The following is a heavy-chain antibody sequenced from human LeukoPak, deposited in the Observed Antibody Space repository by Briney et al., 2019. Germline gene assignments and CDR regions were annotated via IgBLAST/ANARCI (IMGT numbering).Heavy chain of an antibody. Sequence: ASVKVSCKASGYSFRSYGITWVRQAPGQGLEWMGWISVYNVKTHYAQNLQGRVSMTTDTSTSTAYMVLRSLRSDDTAVYYCARGTSSYSDYNTFDYWGQGTLVSVSS. CDR3: ARGTSSYSDYNTFDY. D-gene: IGHD4-11*01. V-gene: IGHV1-18*01. J-gene: IGHJ4*02. CDR1: GYSFRSYG. CDR2: ISVYNVKT.